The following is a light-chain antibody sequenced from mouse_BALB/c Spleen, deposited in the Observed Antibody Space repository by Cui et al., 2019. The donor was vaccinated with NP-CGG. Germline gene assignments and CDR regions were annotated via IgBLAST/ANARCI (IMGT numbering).Light chain of an antibody. Sequence: QAVVTQLSAPTTSPGQTVTLTCRSSTGTGTTSNDANWVQEKPDHLFTGLIGGTNNRAPGVPARFSGSLIGDKAALTITGAQTEDEAIYFCALWYSNHWVFGGGTKLTVL. J-gene: IGLJ1*01. CDR2: GTN. V-gene: IGLV1*01. CDR3: ALWYSNHWV. CDR1: TGTGTTSND.